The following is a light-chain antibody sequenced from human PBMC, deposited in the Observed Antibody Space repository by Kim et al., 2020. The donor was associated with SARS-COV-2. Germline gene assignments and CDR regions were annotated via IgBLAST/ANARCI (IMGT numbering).Light chain of an antibody. J-gene: IGKJ4*01. CDR1: QSVSSN. CDR2: GVS. CDR3: QHYNNWPLT. Sequence: EIVMTQSPDTLSVSPGDTATLSCRASQSVSSNLAWYQQKPGQAPRLLIYGVSTRATGSPARFSGSGSGTEFTLTISGLQSEDFAVYYCQHYNNWPLTFGGGTKVDIK. V-gene: IGKV3-15*01.